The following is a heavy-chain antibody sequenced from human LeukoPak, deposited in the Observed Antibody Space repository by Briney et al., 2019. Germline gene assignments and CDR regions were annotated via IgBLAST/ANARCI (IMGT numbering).Heavy chain of an antibody. D-gene: IGHD3-10*01. Sequence: GGSLRLSCAASGFTFGSYAMHWVRQAPGKGLEWVAVISYDGSNKYYADSVKGRFTISRDNSKNTLYLQMNSLRAEDTAVYYCARDDAVRGYYYYYGMDVWGQGTTVTVSS. CDR3: ARDDAVRGYYYYYGMDV. CDR1: GFTFGSYA. V-gene: IGHV3-30-3*01. CDR2: ISYDGSNK. J-gene: IGHJ6*02.